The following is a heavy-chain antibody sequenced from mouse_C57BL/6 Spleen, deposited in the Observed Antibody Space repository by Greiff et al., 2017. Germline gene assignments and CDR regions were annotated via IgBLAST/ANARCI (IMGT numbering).Heavy chain of an antibody. J-gene: IGHJ4*01. CDR3: AREDYDAMDY. CDR1: GYTFTSYT. CDR2: INPSSGYT. Sequence: QVQLQQSGAELARPGASVKMSCKASGYTFTSYTMHWVKQRPGQGLEWIGYINPSSGYTKYNQKFKDKATLTADKSSSTAYMQLSSLTSEDSAVYYCAREDYDAMDYWGQGTSGTVSS. V-gene: IGHV1-4*01.